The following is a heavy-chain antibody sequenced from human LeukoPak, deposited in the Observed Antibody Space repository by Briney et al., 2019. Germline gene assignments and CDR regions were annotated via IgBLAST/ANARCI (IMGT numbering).Heavy chain of an antibody. Sequence: GGSLRLSCAASGFTFSSYAMSWVRQAPGKGLEWVSAISGSGGSTYYADSVKGRFTISRDNSKNTLYLQMNSLRAEDTAVYYCAKPFLFVDYDPPSNWFDPWGQGTLVTVSS. CDR2: ISGSGGST. CDR1: GFTFSSYA. CDR3: AKPFLFVDYDPPSNWFDP. V-gene: IGHV3-23*01. J-gene: IGHJ5*02. D-gene: IGHD3-3*01.